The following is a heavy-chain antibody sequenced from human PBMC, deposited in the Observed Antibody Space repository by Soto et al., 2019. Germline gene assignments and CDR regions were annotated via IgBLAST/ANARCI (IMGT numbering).Heavy chain of an antibody. Sequence: VQLVESGGGLVQPGGSLRLSCAASGFIFDTFWMNWVRQAPGKGLEWVAVIWYDGTNKYYADSVKGRFTISRDNSRNTVSLQMNSLRVEDTAVYYCARWGDNKVFDYWGQGTLVSVSS. V-gene: IGHV3-33*08. CDR1: GFIFDTFW. CDR2: IWYDGTNK. CDR3: ARWGDNKVFDY. D-gene: IGHD3-10*01. J-gene: IGHJ4*02.